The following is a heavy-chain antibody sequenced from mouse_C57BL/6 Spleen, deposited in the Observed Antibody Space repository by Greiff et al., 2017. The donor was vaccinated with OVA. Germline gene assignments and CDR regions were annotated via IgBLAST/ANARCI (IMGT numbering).Heavy chain of an antibody. V-gene: IGHV14-4*01. CDR3: TPYSSGYEGAMDY. Sequence: EVQLQQSGAELVRPGASVKLSCTASGFNIKDDYMHWVKQRPEQGLEWIGWIDPENGDTEYASKFQGKATITADTSSNTAYLQLSSLTSEDTAVYYCTPYSSGYEGAMDYWGQGTSVTVSS. CDR2: IDPENGDT. D-gene: IGHD3-2*02. J-gene: IGHJ4*01. CDR1: GFNIKDDY.